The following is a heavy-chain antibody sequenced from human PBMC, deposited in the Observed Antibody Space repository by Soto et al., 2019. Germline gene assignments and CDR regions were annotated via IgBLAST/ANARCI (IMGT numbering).Heavy chain of an antibody. Sequence: SETLSLTCTVSGGSISSYYWSWILQPPWKGLEWIGYIYYSGSTNYNPSLKSRVTISVDTSKNQFSLKLSSVTAADTAVYYCARHRPADILTGYYFDYWGQGTLVTVSS. CDR3: ARHRPADILTGYYFDY. CDR1: GGSISSYY. D-gene: IGHD3-9*01. V-gene: IGHV4-59*08. CDR2: IYYSGST. J-gene: IGHJ4*02.